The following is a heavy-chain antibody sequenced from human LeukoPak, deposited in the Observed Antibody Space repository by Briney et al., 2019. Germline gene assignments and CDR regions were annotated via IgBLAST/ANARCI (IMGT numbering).Heavy chain of an antibody. CDR1: GGSISSGGYY. V-gene: IGHV4-30-2*01. CDR3: ARVSYYYDSSGYPIYYYYYGMDV. J-gene: IGHJ6*02. CDR2: IYHSGST. Sequence: SETLSLTCTVSGGSISSGGYYWSWIRQHPGKGLEWIGYIYHSGSTYYNPSLKSRVTISVDRSKNQFSLKLSSVTAADTAVYYCARVSYYYDSSGYPIYYYYYGMDVWGQGTTVTVSS. D-gene: IGHD3-22*01.